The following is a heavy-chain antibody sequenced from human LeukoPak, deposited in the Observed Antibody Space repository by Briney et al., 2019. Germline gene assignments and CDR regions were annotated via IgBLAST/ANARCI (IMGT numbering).Heavy chain of an antibody. Sequence: ASVKVSCKASGYTFTGYYMHWVRQAPGQGLEWMGCINPNSGGTKYAQKFQGRVTMTRDTSISTAYMELSRLRSDDTAVYYCARVDCSSTSCYTYFDYWGQGTLVTVSS. J-gene: IGHJ4*02. CDR2: INPNSGGT. V-gene: IGHV1-2*02. D-gene: IGHD2-2*02. CDR1: GYTFTGYY. CDR3: ARVDCSSTSCYTYFDY.